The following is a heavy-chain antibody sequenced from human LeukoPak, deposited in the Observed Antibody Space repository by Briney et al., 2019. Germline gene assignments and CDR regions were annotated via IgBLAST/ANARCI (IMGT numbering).Heavy chain of an antibody. CDR1: GYTFTGHY. CDR2: INPDIGDT. D-gene: IGHD2-2*02. CDR3: VRGDGYTSTRPFDY. Sequence: ASVKVSCKASGYTFTGHYLHWVRQAPGQGLEWMGWINPDIGDTNYAQKIQGRVTMTRDTSINTVYMELSRLISDDMAVYYCVRGDGYTSTRPFDYWGQGTPVTVSS. J-gene: IGHJ4*02. V-gene: IGHV1-2*02.